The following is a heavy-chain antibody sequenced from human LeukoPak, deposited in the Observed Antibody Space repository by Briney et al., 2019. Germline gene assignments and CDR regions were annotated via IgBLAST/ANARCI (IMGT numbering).Heavy chain of an antibody. V-gene: IGHV3-30*02. D-gene: IGHD6-13*01. CDR2: IRYDGSNK. Sequence: GGSLRLSCAASGFTFSNFGMHWVRQAPGKGLEWVAFIRYDGSNKYSAASVKGRFTISRDNSKNTLYLQMDSLRAEDTGVYYCAKAKDSSNWVTPSDYWGQGTLVTVSS. CDR3: AKAKDSSNWVTPSDY. J-gene: IGHJ4*02. CDR1: GFTFSNFG.